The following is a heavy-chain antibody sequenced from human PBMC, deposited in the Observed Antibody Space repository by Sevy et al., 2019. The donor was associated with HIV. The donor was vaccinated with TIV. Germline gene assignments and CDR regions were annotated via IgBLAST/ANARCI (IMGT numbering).Heavy chain of an antibody. J-gene: IGHJ4*02. D-gene: IGHD6-19*01. V-gene: IGHV3-30-3*01. CDR2: ISYDGSNK. CDR3: ARGGLRWLVLNPTGYFDY. CDR1: GFTFSSYA. Sequence: GGSLRLSCAASGFTFSSYAMHWVRQAPGKGLEWVAVISYDGSNKYYADSVKGRFTISRDNSKNTLYLQMNSLRAEDTTVYYCARGGLRWLVLNPTGYFDYWGQGTLVTVSS.